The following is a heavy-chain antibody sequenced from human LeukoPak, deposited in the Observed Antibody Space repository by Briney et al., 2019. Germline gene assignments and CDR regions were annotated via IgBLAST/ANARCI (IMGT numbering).Heavy chain of an antibody. CDR3: ASQNGVAVASRGPYYYYYMDA. J-gene: IGHJ6*03. CDR1: GYTFTGYY. CDR2: INPNSGGT. Sequence: ASVKVSCKASGYTFTGYYMHWVRQAPGQGLEWMGRINPNSGGTNYAQKFQGRVTMTRDTSISTAYMELSRLRSDDTAVYYCASQNGVAVASRGPYYYYYMDAWGKGTTVTVSS. D-gene: IGHD6-19*01. V-gene: IGHV1-2*06.